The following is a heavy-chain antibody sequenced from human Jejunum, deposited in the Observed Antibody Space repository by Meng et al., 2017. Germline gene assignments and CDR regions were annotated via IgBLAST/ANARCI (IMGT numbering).Heavy chain of an antibody. CDR3: ANLPPKTTMIVVVIF. V-gene: IGHV3-23*01. CDR2: ISNSGGST. D-gene: IGHD3-22*01. J-gene: IGHJ4*02. Sequence: GESLKLSCAASGFTFSSYAMSWVRQAPGKGLEWVSGISNSGGSTYYADSVKGRFTISRDNSKNTLYLQMNSLRAEDTAVYYCANLPPKTTMIVVVIFGGQGTLVTVSS. CDR1: GFTFSSYA.